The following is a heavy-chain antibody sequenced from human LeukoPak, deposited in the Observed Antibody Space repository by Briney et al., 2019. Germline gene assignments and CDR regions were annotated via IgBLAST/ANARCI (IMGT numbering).Heavy chain of an antibody. CDR2: INPDGNKK. CDR1: GLTFGSSW. Sequence: GGSLRLSCAVSGLTFGSSWMDWVRQTPGKGLEWVASINPDGNKKYSADSVKGRFTISRDNAENSLYLQMNSLRVEDTAFYYCARDLAYSRLDYWGQGMLVTVSS. CDR3: ARDLAYSRLDY. J-gene: IGHJ4*02. D-gene: IGHD5-18*01. V-gene: IGHV3-7*01.